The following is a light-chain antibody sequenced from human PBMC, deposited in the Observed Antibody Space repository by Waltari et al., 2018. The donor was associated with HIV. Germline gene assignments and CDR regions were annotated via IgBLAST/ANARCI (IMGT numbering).Light chain of an antibody. Sequence: DIVMTQSPDSLVVSLGERATIKCKCSQSLLYSSNNPNYLAWYQQKPGQPPKLLMYWAAARESGVPGRFSGSGSDTDFPLAISSLQAEGLAVYYCQQYYNNPTFGGGNKVAIK. V-gene: IGKV4-1*01. CDR3: QQYYNNPT. CDR1: QSLLYSSNNPNY. J-gene: IGKJ4*01. CDR2: WAA.